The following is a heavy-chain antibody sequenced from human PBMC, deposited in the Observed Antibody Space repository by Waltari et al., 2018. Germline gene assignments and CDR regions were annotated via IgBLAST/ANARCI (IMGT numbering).Heavy chain of an antibody. CDR1: GFSFSIYG. D-gene: IGHD3-10*01. CDR2: IWPDGGNK. Sequence: QAQLVESGGGVVQPGRSLRLSCAASGFSFSIYGMHWVRQAPGKGLEWVAVIWPDGGNKYYADSVKGRFTISKDNSNNMLYLQMNSLRTEDTAIYYCASSSPALDYWGQGTLVTVSS. V-gene: IGHV3-33*03. J-gene: IGHJ4*02. CDR3: ASSSPALDY.